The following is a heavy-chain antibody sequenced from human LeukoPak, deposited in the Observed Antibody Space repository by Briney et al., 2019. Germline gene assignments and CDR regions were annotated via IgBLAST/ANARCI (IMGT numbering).Heavy chain of an antibody. CDR2: IYYSGST. V-gene: IGHV4-39*07. CDR3: ARARNYDFWSGYSY. Sequence: SETLSLTCTVSGGSISSSSYYWGWIRQPPGKGLEWIGSIYYSGSTYYNPSLKSRVTISVDTSKNQFSLKVNSVTAADTAMYYCARARNYDFWSGYSYWGQGTLVTVSS. D-gene: IGHD3-3*01. J-gene: IGHJ4*02. CDR1: GGSISSSSYY.